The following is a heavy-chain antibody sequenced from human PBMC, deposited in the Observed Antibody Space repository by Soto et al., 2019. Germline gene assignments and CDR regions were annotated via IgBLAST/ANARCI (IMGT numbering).Heavy chain of an antibody. CDR3: ACAQNHHLQDYHAMDV. CDR1: GYIFTGYY. CDR2: VNPNSGGT. V-gene: IGHV1-2*02. Sequence: ASVKVSCKASGYIFTGYYMYWVRQAPGQGPEWMGSVNPNSGGTNYAQKFQGRVAMTTDTSISTAYMELSRLRSDDTAIYYCACAQNHHLQDYHAMDVWGQGTTVTAP. J-gene: IGHJ6*02.